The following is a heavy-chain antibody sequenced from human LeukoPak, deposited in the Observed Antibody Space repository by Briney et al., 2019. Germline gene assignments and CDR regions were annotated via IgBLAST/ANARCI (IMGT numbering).Heavy chain of an antibody. V-gene: IGHV3-20*04. D-gene: IGHD3-22*01. CDR3: ARGYYYDSSGYSFFDY. CDR1: GFNFDDYG. CDR2: INRNGGST. Sequence: GGSLRLSCAASGFNFDDYGMSWVRQAPGMGLEWVSGINRNGGSTGYADSVKGRFTISRDNAKNSLYLQMNSLRAEDTALYYCARGYYYDSSGYSFFDYWGQGTLVTVSS. J-gene: IGHJ4*02.